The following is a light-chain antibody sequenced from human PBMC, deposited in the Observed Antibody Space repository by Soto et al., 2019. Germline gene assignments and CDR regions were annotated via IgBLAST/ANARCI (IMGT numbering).Light chain of an antibody. CDR1: ETILSN. CDR3: QQYNNWPIT. CDR2: GAS. J-gene: IGKJ5*01. V-gene: IGKV3-15*01. Sequence: EIVLTHSPATLSLSPWEIATLSCRASETILSNLAWYQQKPGRAPRLLIYGASNRATGIPARFSGSGSGTEFTPTISSLQSEDFAVYYCQQYNNWPITFAQGTRLEIK.